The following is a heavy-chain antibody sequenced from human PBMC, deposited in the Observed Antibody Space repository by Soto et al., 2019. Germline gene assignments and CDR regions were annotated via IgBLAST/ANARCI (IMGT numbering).Heavy chain of an antibody. CDR1: GYSFTSYW. V-gene: IGHV5-10-1*01. CDR2: IDPSDSYT. J-gene: IGHJ3*02. CDR3: ARQRYYYDSSGYHDAFDI. D-gene: IGHD3-22*01. Sequence: HGESLKISCKGSGYSFTSYWISWVRQMPGKGLEWMGRIDPSDSYTNYSPSFQGHVTISADKSISTAYLQWSSLKASDTAMYYCARQRYYYDSSGYHDAFDIWGQGTMVTVSS.